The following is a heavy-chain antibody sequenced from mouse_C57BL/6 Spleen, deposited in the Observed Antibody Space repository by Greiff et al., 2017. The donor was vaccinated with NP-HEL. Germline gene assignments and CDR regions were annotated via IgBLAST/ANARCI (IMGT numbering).Heavy chain of an antibody. V-gene: IGHV5-9-1*02. Sequence: EVKLMESGEGLVKPGGSLKLSCAASGFTFSSYAMSWVRQTPEKRLEWVAYISSGGDCLYYADTVKGRVTISRDNASNTLYLQMSSLKSEDTAVYYCTRVYDYDWYFDVWGTGTTVTVSS. CDR3: TRVYDYDWYFDV. J-gene: IGHJ1*03. CDR2: ISSGGDCL. CDR1: GFTFSSYA. D-gene: IGHD2-4*01.